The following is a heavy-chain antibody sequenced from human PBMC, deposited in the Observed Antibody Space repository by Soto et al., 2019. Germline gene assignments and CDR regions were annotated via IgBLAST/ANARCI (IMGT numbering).Heavy chain of an antibody. D-gene: IGHD3-10*01. CDR2: INHSGST. CDR1: GGSFSGYY. V-gene: IGHV4-34*01. Sequence: SETLSLTCAVYGGSFSGYYWSWIRQPPGKGLEWIGEINHSGSTNYNPSLKSRVTISVDTSKNQFSLKLSSVTAADTAVYYCAREWFGELLYGYYYYGMDVWGQGTTVTV. J-gene: IGHJ6*02. CDR3: AREWFGELLYGYYYYGMDV.